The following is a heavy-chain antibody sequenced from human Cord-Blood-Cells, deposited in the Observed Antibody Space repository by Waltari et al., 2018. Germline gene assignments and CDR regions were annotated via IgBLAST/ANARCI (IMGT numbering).Heavy chain of an antibody. V-gene: IGHV4-39*01. CDR2: IYYSGST. CDR3: ARHGYSSSSYYFDY. CDR1: SGSISSSSYY. J-gene: IGHJ4*02. D-gene: IGHD6-6*01. Sequence: QLQLQESGPGLVKPSETLSLTCTVSSGSISSSSYYWGWIRQPPGKGLEWIGSIYYSGSTYYNPSLKSRVTISVDTSKNQFSLKLSSVTAADTAVYYCARHGYSSSSYYFDYWGQGTLVTVSS.